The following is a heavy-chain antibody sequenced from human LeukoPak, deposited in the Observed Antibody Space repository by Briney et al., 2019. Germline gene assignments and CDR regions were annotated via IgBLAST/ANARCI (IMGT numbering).Heavy chain of an antibody. CDR1: GFTFSSYS. CDR3: AREAYCTNGVCYFDY. V-gene: IGHV3-48*01. Sequence: PGGSLRLSCAASGFTFSSYSMNWVRQAPGKGLEWVSYISSSSSIIYYADSVKGRFTISRDNAKNSLYLQMNSLRAEDTAVYYCAREAYCTNGVCYFDYWGQGTLVTVSS. D-gene: IGHD2-8*01. CDR2: ISSSSSII. J-gene: IGHJ4*02.